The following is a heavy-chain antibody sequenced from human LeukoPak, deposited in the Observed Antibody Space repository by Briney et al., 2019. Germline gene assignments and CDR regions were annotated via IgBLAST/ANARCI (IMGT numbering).Heavy chain of an antibody. CDR1: GYSFSTYW. CDR2: IYPGDSDT. D-gene: IGHD5-24*01. J-gene: IGHJ6*03. V-gene: IGHV5-51*01. CDR3: AKVVELATLTGDSYTYSYHMDA. Sequence: GESLKISCQGSGYSFSTYWIGWVRQMPGKGLEWMGFIYPGDSDTRYIPAFQDQVTISADKYISSAYLQWSSLKPSDTAVYYCAKVVELATLTGDSYTYSYHMDAWGKGTAVTVSS.